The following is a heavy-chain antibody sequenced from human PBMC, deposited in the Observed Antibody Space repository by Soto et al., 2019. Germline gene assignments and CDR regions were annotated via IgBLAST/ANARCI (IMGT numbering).Heavy chain of an antibody. CDR2: INAGTGNT. J-gene: IGHJ6*02. V-gene: IGHV1-3*01. CDR1: GYTFSNYA. CDR3: ARRITAYYYGMDV. Sequence: QVLLVQSGPEVKKPGASVTVSCKASGYTFSNYAMHWVRQAPGQRLEWMGWINAGTGNTRYSQKLQDRVTITWDTTASTAYMEMSSLRSEDTAIYYCARRITAYYYGMDVWGQGTTVPVSS. D-gene: IGHD3-3*01.